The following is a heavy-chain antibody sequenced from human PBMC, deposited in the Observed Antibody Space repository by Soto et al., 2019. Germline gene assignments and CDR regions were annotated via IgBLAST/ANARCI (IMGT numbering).Heavy chain of an antibody. CDR3: AKDIGCTNCVCYTSRYYGMDV. Sequence: EVQLVESGGGLVQPGRSLRLSCAASGFTFDDYAMHWVRQTPGKGLEWVSGISWNSGSIGYADSVKGRFTISRDNAKNSLYLQMNSLRAEDTALYYCAKDIGCTNCVCYTSRYYGMDVWGQGTTVTVSS. D-gene: IGHD2-8*01. CDR1: GFTFDDYA. V-gene: IGHV3-9*01. J-gene: IGHJ6*02. CDR2: ISWNSGSI.